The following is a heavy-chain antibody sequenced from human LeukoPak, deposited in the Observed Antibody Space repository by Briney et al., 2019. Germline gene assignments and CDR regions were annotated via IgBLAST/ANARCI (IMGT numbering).Heavy chain of an antibody. V-gene: IGHV3-23*01. Sequence: PGGSLTLSCSASGFTLSSYAMSWVRQPPGRGLEWVSTLSGGGSYTYYADSVKGRFTISRDFSKNTLYLQMNSLRAEDTAVYYCIGYNSGWFDYWGQGTVDSASS. D-gene: IGHD6-19*01. J-gene: IGHJ5*01. CDR3: IGYNSGWFDY. CDR2: LSGGGSYT. CDR1: GFTLSSYA.